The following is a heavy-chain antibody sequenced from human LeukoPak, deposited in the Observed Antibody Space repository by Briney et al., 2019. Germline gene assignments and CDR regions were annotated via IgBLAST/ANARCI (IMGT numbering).Heavy chain of an antibody. V-gene: IGHV1-46*01. J-gene: IGHJ4*02. CDR3: ARVLRRVAAAGNVSLFDY. CDR2: INPSGSST. CDR1: GYNFTSSY. Sequence: ASVKVSCKASGYNFTSSYMHWVRQAPGQGLEWMGIINPSGSSTSYAQKFQGRVTMTRDMSTSTVYMELSSLRAEDTAVYYCARVLRRVAAAGNVSLFDYWGQGTLVTVSS. D-gene: IGHD6-13*01.